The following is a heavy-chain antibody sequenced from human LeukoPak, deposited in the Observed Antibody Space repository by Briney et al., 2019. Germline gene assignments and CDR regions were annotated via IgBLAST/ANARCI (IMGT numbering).Heavy chain of an antibody. J-gene: IGHJ4*02. CDR1: GFTFSDHA. CDR2: TNAGGDNT. Sequence: GGSLRLSCAASGFTFSDHAMSWVRRTPGKGLESVSSTNAGGDNTHYADSVKGRFTVSRDNSKNTLYLQMNSLRGEDTAVYFCAYLDSSGFYYGRLRYWGQGTPVTVSS. D-gene: IGHD3-22*01. CDR3: AYLDSSGFYYGRLRY. V-gene: IGHV3-23*01.